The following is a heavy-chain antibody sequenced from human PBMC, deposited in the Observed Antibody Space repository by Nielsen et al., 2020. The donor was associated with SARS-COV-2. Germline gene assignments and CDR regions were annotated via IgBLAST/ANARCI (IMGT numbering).Heavy chain of an antibody. CDR2: ISYDGSNK. CDR1: GFTFSTYG. J-gene: IGHJ4*02. V-gene: IGHV3-30*18. CDR3: AEDWTAIVVVPSGGVDY. Sequence: GESLKISFAASGFTFSTYGMHWVRQAPGKGLEWVAAISYDGSNKYYVDSVKGRFTISRDNSKNTLYLQMSSLREEDTAVYYCAEDWTAIVVVPSGGVDYWGQGTLVTVSS. D-gene: IGHD2-15*01.